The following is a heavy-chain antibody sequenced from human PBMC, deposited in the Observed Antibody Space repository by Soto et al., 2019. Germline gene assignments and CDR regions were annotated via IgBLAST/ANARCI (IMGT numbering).Heavy chain of an antibody. CDR2: IDWDDDK. CDR1: GFSLSTSGMC. CDR3: ARSEMATTIASYGMDV. J-gene: IGHJ6*02. Sequence: SGPTLVNPTQTLTLTCTFSGFSLSTSGMCVSWIRQPPGKALEWLALIDWDDDKYYSTSLKTRLTISKDTSKNQVVLTMTNMDPVDTATYYCARSEMATTIASYGMDVWGQGTTVTVSS. D-gene: IGHD5-12*01. V-gene: IGHV2-70*01.